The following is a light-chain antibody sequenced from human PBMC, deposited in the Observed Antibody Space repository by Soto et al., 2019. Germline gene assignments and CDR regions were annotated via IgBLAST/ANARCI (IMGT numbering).Light chain of an antibody. V-gene: IGKV3-15*01. CDR1: QSVSSD. Sequence: IVMTQSPATLSVSPGERATLSCRASQSVSSDLAWYQQKPGQAPRLFIYGASTRATGIPARFSGSGSGTEFTLTISSLQSEDFATYYCQQSFSIPYTFGQGTKLEI. CDR3: QQSFSIPYT. J-gene: IGKJ2*01. CDR2: GAS.